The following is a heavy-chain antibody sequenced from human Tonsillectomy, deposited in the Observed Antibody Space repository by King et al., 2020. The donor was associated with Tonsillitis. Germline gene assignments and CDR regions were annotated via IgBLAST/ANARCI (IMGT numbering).Heavy chain of an antibody. CDR1: GGSISSGTYY. J-gene: IGHJ5*02. D-gene: IGHD3-3*02. V-gene: IGHV4-61*02. CDR2: IYSSGST. Sequence: PLQESGPGLVKPSQTLSLTCTVSGGSISSGTYYWSWIRQPAGKGLEWIGRIYSSGSTNYNPSLKSRVSMSVDTSKSQFSLKLSSVTAADTAIYYCAREYYQFVFDPWGQGTLVTVSS. CDR3: AREYYQFVFDP.